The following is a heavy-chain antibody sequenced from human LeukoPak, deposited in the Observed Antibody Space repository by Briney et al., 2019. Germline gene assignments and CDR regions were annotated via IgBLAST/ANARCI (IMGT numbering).Heavy chain of an antibody. CDR2: ISSSSRYI. CDR3: ARDRYPRLIYDSSGYFDY. V-gene: IGHV3-21*01. J-gene: IGHJ4*02. Sequence: PGGSLRLSCAASGFTFSSYAMSWVRQAPGKGLEWVSSISSSSRYIYYADSVKGRFTISRDNAKNSLYLQMNSLRAEDTAVYYCARDRYPRLIYDSSGYFDYRGQGTLVTVSS. CDR1: GFTFSSYA. D-gene: IGHD3-22*01.